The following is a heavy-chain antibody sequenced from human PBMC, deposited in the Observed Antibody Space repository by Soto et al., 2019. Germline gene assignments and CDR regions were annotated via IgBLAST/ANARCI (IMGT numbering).Heavy chain of an antibody. V-gene: IGHV5-51*01. CDR2: IFPGDSDT. J-gene: IGHJ6*02. CDR1: GYRFISYW. D-gene: IGHD4-4*01. Sequence: PGESLKISCQASGYRFISYWIGWVRQMPGKGLEWMGIIFPGDSDTTYSPSFQGQVTISVDKSISAAYLQWSSLKASDTAMYYCARVSTVTYQYPYAMDVWGQGTTVTVSS. CDR3: ARVSTVTYQYPYAMDV.